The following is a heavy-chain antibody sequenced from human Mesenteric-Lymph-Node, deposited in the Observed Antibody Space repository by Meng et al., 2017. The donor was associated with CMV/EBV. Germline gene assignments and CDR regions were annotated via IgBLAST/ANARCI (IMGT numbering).Heavy chain of an antibody. CDR2: ISSSSSYI. J-gene: IGHJ4*02. V-gene: IGHV3-21*01. CDR3: ANHKDEPN. CDR1: GFTFSSYS. Sequence: GESLKISCAASGFTFSSYSMNWVRQAPGKGLEWVSSISSSSSYIYYADSVKGRFIISRDNAKNSLYLQMNSLRADDTSIYFCANHKDEPNWGQGTLVTVSS. D-gene: IGHD1-14*01.